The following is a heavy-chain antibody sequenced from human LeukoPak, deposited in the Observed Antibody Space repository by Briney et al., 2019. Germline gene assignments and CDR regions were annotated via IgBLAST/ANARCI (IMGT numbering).Heavy chain of an antibody. CDR1: GGSISSGSYY. D-gene: IGHD3-3*01. Sequence: PSETLSLTCTVSGGSISSGSYYWSWIRRPAGKGLEWIGRIYTSGSTNYNPSLKSRVTISVDTSKNQFSLKLSSVTAADTAVYYCARGAFWSAYSGVDYWGQGTLVTVSS. CDR2: IYTSGST. J-gene: IGHJ4*02. V-gene: IGHV4-61*02. CDR3: ARGAFWSAYSGVDY.